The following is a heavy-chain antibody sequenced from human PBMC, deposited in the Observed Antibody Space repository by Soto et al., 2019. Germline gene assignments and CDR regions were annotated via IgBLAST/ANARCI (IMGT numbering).Heavy chain of an antibody. V-gene: IGHV3-74*01. CDR2: ISGDGVTT. J-gene: IGHJ4*02. D-gene: IGHD3-9*01. CDR3: AREYYGLLTGYYTDY. Sequence: EVQLVESGGDLVQRGGSLRLSCAASGFPFSSYWMHWVRHTPGKGLDWVARISGDGVTTYYADPVTGRFTVSRDNAKNTLSLQISGLRAEDTAVYYCAREYYGLLTGYYTDYWGQGTLVSVSS. CDR1: GFPFSSYW.